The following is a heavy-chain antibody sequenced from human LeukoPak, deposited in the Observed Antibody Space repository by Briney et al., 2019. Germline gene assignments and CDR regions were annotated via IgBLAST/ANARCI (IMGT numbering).Heavy chain of an antibody. Sequence: GRSLRLSCAASGFTFSSYWMSWVRQAPGKGLEWVANIKQDGSEKYYVDSVKGRFTISRDNAKNSLYLQMNSLRAEDTAVYYCARDRRGYSGYVELDAFDIWGQGTMVTVSS. D-gene: IGHD5-12*01. CDR2: IKQDGSEK. J-gene: IGHJ3*02. CDR1: GFTFSSYW. V-gene: IGHV3-7*01. CDR3: ARDRRGYSGYVELDAFDI.